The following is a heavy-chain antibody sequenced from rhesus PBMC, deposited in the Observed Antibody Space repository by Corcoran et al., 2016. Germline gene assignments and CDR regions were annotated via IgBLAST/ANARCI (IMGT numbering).Heavy chain of an antibody. Sequence: QATLKESGPALVKPTQTLTLTCTVPGFSLSNSGKGVGWIGQPSRKTLEWLAHIYWNYDKFYSTSLKSRLTIPKDPSKDQVVLTMTHMDPVDTATYSCARRRIAAGPYSFDYWGQGVLVTVSS. V-gene: IGHV2-1*01. CDR2: IYWNYDK. D-gene: IGHD6-13*01. J-gene: IGHJ4*01. CDR1: GFSLSNSGKG. CDR3: ARRRIAAGPYSFDY.